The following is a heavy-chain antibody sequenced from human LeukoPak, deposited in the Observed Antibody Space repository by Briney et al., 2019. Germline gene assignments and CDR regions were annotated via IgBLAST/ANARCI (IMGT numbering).Heavy chain of an antibody. D-gene: IGHD5-24*01. CDR1: GFTFNNYA. CDR3: AKDIQLST. V-gene: IGHV3-30*18. CDR2: ISYDGGDK. Sequence: GGSLRLSCAAAGFTFNNYAMHWVRQAPGKGLEWVAVISYDGGDKYYTDSLKGRFTISRDNSKNTLSLQMNSLRVEDTAMYFCAKDIQLSTWGLGTMVTVSS. J-gene: IGHJ3*01.